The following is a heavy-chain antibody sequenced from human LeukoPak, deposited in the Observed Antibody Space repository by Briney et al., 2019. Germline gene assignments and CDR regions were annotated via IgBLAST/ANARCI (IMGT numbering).Heavy chain of an antibody. J-gene: IGHJ6*02. CDR3: AKDKRADILTAELAV. D-gene: IGHD3-9*01. V-gene: IGHV3-9*01. Sequence: PGGSLRLSCAASGFTFSSYTMHWVRQAPGKGLEWVSGISWNSGSIGYADSVKGRFTISRDNAKNSLYLQMNSLRAEDTALYYCAKDKRADILTAELAVWGQGTTVTVSS. CDR1: GFTFSSYT. CDR2: ISWNSGSI.